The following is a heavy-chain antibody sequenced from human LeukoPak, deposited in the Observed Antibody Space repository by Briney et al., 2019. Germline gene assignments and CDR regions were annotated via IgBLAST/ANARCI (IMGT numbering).Heavy chain of an antibody. V-gene: IGHV3-7*03. CDR1: GFTFSSAW. J-gene: IGHJ4*02. D-gene: IGHD1-14*01. CDR2: INQDERDR. Sequence: GGSLRLSCAASGFTFSSAWMTWVRQAPGKGLEWVANINQDERDRYYVDSVKGRFTISRDNAKNSVYLQMNSLKTEDTAVYYCTTGPEAAGLDYWGQGTLVTVSS. CDR3: TTGPEAAGLDY.